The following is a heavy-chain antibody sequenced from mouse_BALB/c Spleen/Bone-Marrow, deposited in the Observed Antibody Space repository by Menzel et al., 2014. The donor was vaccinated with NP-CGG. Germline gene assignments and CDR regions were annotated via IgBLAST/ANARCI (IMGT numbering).Heavy chain of an antibody. CDR3: ARGGGRGRDGYAIDY. Sequence: VQLQQSGPGLVAPSQSLSITCTVSGFSLTSYGVHWVRQPPGKGLEWLGVIWAGGSTNYNSALMSRLFISKDNSKSQVFLKMNSLQTDDTAMYYCARGGGRGRDGYAIDYWGQGTSVTVSS. D-gene: IGHD3-3*01. CDR2: IWAGGST. J-gene: IGHJ4*01. V-gene: IGHV2-9*02. CDR1: GFSLTSYG.